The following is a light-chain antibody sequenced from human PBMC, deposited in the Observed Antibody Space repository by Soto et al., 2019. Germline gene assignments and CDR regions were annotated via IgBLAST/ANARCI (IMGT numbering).Light chain of an antibody. CDR1: QSVSNNY. J-gene: IGKJ5*01. CDR2: DAS. V-gene: IGKV3-11*01. CDR3: QQRSNWPFT. Sequence: IVLTQSPGTLSLSPGERATLSCRASQSVSNNYSAWYQQKPGQAPRLLIYDASNRATGIPARFSGSGSGTDFTLTTSSLEPEDFAVYYCQQRSNWPFTFGQGTRLEIK.